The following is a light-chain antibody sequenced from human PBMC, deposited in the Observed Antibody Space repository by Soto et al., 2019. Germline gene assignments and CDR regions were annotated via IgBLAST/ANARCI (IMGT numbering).Light chain of an antibody. CDR3: HQYGSSPFT. CDR2: DAS. CDR1: QRVSSSY. V-gene: IGKV3D-20*01. J-gene: IGKJ3*01. Sequence: EIVLTQSPATLSLSPGERATLSCGASQRVSSSYLAWYQQKPGLAPRLLIYDASSRATGIPDRFSGSGSGTDFTLTINRLEPEDFAVYYCHQYGSSPFTFGPGTKVDIK.